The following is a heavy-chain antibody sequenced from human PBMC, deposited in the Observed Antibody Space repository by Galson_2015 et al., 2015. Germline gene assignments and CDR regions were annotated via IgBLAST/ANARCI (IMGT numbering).Heavy chain of an antibody. CDR2: ISAYNGNT. Sequence: SVKVSCKPSGYTFTSYGISWVRQAPGQGLEWMGWISAYNGNTNYAQKLQGIGTMTTDTSTSTAYMELRSLRSDYTAVYYCARLAQSQYYSESSGYLYYFDYWGQGTLVTVSS. CDR3: ARLAQSQYYSESSGYLYYFDY. V-gene: IGHV1-18*04. J-gene: IGHJ4*02. D-gene: IGHD3-22*01. CDR1: GYTFTSYG.